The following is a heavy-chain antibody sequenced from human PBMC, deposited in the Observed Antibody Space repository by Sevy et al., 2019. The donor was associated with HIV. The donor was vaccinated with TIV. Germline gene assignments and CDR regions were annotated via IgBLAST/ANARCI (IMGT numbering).Heavy chain of an antibody. D-gene: IGHD3-22*01. Sequence: GGSLRLSCTASGFTFSSYDMNWVRQAPGKGLEWVSKISSSGSSIYYADSVKGRFTISRDHAKNSLNLQMNSLRAEDTALYYCVRNGGAYDTGFDPWGQGTLVTVSS. J-gene: IGHJ5*02. CDR2: ISSSGSSI. CDR1: GFTFSSYD. CDR3: VRNGGAYDTGFDP. V-gene: IGHV3-48*03.